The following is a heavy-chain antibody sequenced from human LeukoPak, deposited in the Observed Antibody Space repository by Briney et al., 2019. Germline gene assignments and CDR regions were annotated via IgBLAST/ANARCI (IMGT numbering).Heavy chain of an antibody. D-gene: IGHD6-19*01. Sequence: SETLSLTCAVYGGPFSGYYWSWIRQPPGKGLEWIGEINHSGSTNYNPSLKSRVTISVDTSKNQFSLKLSSVTAADTAVYYCARVGLVRSFDYWGQGTLVTVSS. CDR3: ARVGLVRSFDY. V-gene: IGHV4-34*01. CDR2: INHSGST. J-gene: IGHJ4*02. CDR1: GGPFSGYY.